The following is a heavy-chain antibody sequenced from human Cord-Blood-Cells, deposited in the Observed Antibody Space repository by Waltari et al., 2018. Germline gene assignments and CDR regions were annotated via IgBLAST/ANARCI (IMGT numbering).Heavy chain of an antibody. CDR3: ARDPPTPSSGSYYYY. D-gene: IGHD1-26*01. J-gene: IGHJ4*02. CDR2: ISSSSTI. Sequence: LEWVSSISSSSTIYYADSVKGRFTISRDNAKNSLYLQMNSLRAEDMAVYYCARDPPTPSSGSYYYYWGQGTLVTVSS. V-gene: IGHV3-48*04.